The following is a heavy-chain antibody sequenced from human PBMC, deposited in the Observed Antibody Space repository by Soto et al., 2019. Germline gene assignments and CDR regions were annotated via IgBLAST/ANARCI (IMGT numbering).Heavy chain of an antibody. CDR3: ARGWLRYYGSGSYNTLYYYYGMDV. CDR2: FYYSGST. Sequence: SDSVWQTVADAGSADRSGYWIWIRQPPGKGLEWIGYFYYSGSTNYNPSLKSRVSISVDTSKNQFSLKLSSVTAADTAVYYCARGWLRYYGSGSYNTLYYYYGMDVWGQGTTVTVSS. D-gene: IGHD3-10*01. CDR1: GSADRSGY. V-gene: IGHV4-59*02. J-gene: IGHJ6*02.